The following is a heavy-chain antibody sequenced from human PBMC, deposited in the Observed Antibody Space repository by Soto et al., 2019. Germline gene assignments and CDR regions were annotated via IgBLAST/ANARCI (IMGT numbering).Heavy chain of an antibody. CDR2: IYHSGST. V-gene: IGHV4-4*02. J-gene: IGHJ5*01. D-gene: IGHD6-19*01. Sequence: QVQLQESGPGLVKPSGTLSLTCAVSGGSISSSNWWSWVRQPPGKGLEWIGEIYHSGSTNYNPSLQSRVTISVDKSKNQVSLKLSSVTAADTAVYYCARTYEEQGSSGWFGYWGQGTLVTVSS. CDR3: ARTYEEQGSSGWFGY. CDR1: GGSISSSNW.